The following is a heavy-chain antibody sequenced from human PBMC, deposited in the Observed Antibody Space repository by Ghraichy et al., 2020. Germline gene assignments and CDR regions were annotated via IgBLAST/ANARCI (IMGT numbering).Heavy chain of an antibody. CDR1: GFTFSNAW. CDR3: TTGSGQWLGGFDY. V-gene: IGHV3-15*07. D-gene: IGHD6-19*01. CDR2: IKSKTDGGTT. Sequence: GESLNISCAASGFTFSNAWMNWVRQAPGKGLEWVGRIKSKTDGGTTDYAAPVKGRFTISRDDSKNTLYLQMNSLKTEDTAVYYCTTGSGQWLGGFDYWGQGTLVTVSS. J-gene: IGHJ4*02.